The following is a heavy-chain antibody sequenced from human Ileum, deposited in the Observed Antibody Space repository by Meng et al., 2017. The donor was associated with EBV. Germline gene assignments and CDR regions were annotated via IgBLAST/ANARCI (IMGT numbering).Heavy chain of an antibody. Sequence: QVLQSRLRVQQPGASVKVYCNASGYTFNMYGISWVRQAPGQGLECMRWISAYNGNIQNSQRFQDRVTMTTHPSTSTAYMELRSLRSDDTAVYYCARCQRAESGMDVWGQGTTVTVSS. D-gene: IGHD4/OR15-4a*01. V-gene: IGHV1-18*01. CDR3: ARCQRAESGMDV. CDR2: ISAYNGNI. CDR1: GYTFNMYG. J-gene: IGHJ6*02.